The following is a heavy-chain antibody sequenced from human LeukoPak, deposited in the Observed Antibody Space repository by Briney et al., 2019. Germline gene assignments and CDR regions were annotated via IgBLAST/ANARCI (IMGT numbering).Heavy chain of an antibody. D-gene: IGHD2-2*01. CDR3: ARDQYQLTESGFDY. CDR2: IYSGGST. CDR1: GFTVSSNY. Sequence: TGGSLRLSCAASGFTVSSNYMSWVRQAPGKGLEWVSVIYSGGSTYYADSVKGRFTTSRDNAKNTLYLQMNSLRAEDTAVYYCARDQYQLTESGFDYWGQGTLVTVSS. J-gene: IGHJ4*02. V-gene: IGHV3-53*01.